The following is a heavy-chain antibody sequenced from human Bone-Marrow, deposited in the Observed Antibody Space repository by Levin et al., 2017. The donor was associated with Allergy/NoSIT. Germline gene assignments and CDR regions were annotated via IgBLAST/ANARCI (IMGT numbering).Heavy chain of an antibody. V-gene: IGHV4-4*02. D-gene: IGHD1-26*01. J-gene: IGHJ3*02. CDR1: GGSINSSNW. CDR3: ARDAGVVGARRDAFDI. CDR2: IFHVGNT. Sequence: PSETLSLTCGVSGGSINSSNWWTWVRQPPGMGLQWIGAIFHVGNTHYNPSLKSRVTLSVDKSKNQFSLKLKSVTAGDTAVYFCARDAGVVGARRDAFDIWGPGTMVTVSS.